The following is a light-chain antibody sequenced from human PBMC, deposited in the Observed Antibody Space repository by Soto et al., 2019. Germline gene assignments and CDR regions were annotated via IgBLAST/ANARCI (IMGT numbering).Light chain of an antibody. Sequence: DIQMTPSPSTLSASVGDIVTITCRASQGISSYLPLYQQKPGTAPKLLIYAASTLQSGVPSRFSGSGSGTEFTLTISSLQPEDFATYSSQQLNSYPRTFGGGTKVDIK. J-gene: IGKJ4*01. CDR1: QGISSY. V-gene: IGKV1-9*01. CDR3: QQLNSYPRT. CDR2: AAS.